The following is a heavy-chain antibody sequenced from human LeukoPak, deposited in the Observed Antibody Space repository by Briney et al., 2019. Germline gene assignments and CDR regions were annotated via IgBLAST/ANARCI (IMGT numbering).Heavy chain of an antibody. D-gene: IGHD5-18*01. Sequence: KAGGSLRLSCAASGFTFSSYATSWVRQAPGKGLEWISYISGSSSFTSYTGSVKGRFTISRDNAKNSLYLQMNSLAVEDTAVYYCARDPRGYSYGYLDHWGLGTLVTVSS. CDR2: ISGSSSFT. V-gene: IGHV3-21*05. CDR3: ARDPRGYSYGYLDH. CDR1: GFTFSSYA. J-gene: IGHJ5*02.